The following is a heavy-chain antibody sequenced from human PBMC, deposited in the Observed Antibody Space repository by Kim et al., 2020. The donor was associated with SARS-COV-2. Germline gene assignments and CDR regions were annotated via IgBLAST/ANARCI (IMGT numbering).Heavy chain of an antibody. V-gene: IGHV4-31*03. CDR1: GGSISSGGYY. J-gene: IGHJ4*02. CDR3: ARLTGTPGEYYFDY. D-gene: IGHD3-10*01. Sequence: SETLSLTCTVSGGSISSGGYYWSWIRQHPGKGLEWIGYIYYSGSTYYNPSLKSRVTISVDTSKNQFSLKLSSVTAADTAVYYCARLTGTPGEYYFDYWGQGTLVTVSS. CDR2: IYYSGST.